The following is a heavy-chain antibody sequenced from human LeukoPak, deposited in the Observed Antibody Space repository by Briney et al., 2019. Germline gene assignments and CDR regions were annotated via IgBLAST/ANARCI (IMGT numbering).Heavy chain of an antibody. CDR2: ISAYNGNT. CDR1: GYTFSSYG. D-gene: IGHD6-19*01. CDR3: ASFTVIGLAVAGTLDY. V-gene: IGHV1-18*01. Sequence: ASVKVSCKASGYTFSSYGITWVRQAPGQGLEWMGWISAYNGNTNYAQKLQGRVTMTTDTSTSTAYMELRSLRSDDTAVYYCASFTVIGLAVAGTLDYWAREPWSPSPQ. J-gene: IGHJ4*02.